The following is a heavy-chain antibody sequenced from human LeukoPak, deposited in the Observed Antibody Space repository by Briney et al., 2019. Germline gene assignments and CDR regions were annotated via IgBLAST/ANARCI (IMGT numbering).Heavy chain of an antibody. J-gene: IGHJ4*02. D-gene: IGHD4-17*01. Sequence: RASETLSLTCAVYGGSFSGYFWSWIRQPPGKGLEWIGEINHSGSANYNPSLKSRFTISVDTSKNQFSLKLTSVTAADTALYYCVRKTVTTGVDYWGQGTLVTVSS. CDR2: INHSGSA. CDR1: GGSFSGYF. V-gene: IGHV4-34*01. CDR3: VRKTVTTGVDY.